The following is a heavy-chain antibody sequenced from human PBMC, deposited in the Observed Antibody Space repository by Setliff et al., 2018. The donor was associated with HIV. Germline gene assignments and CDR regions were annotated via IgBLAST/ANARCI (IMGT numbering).Heavy chain of an antibody. J-gene: IGHJ2*01. CDR1: GFTFSASY. D-gene: IGHD6-19*01. CDR2: ISSSGATI. Sequence: GGSLRLSCAASGFTFSASYMTWIRQAPGKGLEWVAHISSSGATIYYVDSVKGRFTISRDNAANSLYLQMNSLRVEDTAVYYCARGETIAVADGFLDLWGRGTLVTVSS. CDR3: ARGETIAVADGFLDL. V-gene: IGHV3-11*04.